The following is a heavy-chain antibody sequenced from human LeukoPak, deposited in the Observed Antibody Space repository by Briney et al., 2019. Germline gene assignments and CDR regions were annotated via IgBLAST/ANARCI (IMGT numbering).Heavy chain of an antibody. D-gene: IGHD4-17*01. Sequence: PSETLPLTCTVSGGSISSYYWSWIRQPPGKGLEWIGYIYYSGSTNYNPSLKSRVTISVDTSKNQFSLKLSSVTAADTAVYYCARAVYGDYFDYWGQGTLVTVSS. J-gene: IGHJ4*02. V-gene: IGHV4-59*01. CDR3: ARAVYGDYFDY. CDR2: IYYSGST. CDR1: GGSISSYY.